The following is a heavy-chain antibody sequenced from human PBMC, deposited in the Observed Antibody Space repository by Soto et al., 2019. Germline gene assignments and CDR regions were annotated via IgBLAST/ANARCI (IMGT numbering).Heavy chain of an antibody. Sequence: ASVKVSCKASGYTFTSYAMHWVRQAPGQRLEWMGWINAGNGNTKYSQKFQGRVTITRDTSASTAYMELSSLRSEDTAVYYCAREDVTVIDYYYYMDVWGKGTTVTVSS. CDR1: GYTFTSYA. CDR3: AREDVTVIDYYYYMDV. J-gene: IGHJ6*03. D-gene: IGHD3-22*01. CDR2: INAGNGNT. V-gene: IGHV1-3*01.